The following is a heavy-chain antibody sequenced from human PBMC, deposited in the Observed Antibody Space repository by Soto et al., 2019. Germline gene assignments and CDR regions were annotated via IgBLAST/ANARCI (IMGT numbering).Heavy chain of an antibody. CDR1: GFAFSQYG. CDR3: AKDVESGWYEAFDY. V-gene: IGHV3-23*01. CDR2: IRSFDYRT. D-gene: IGHD6-19*01. Sequence: LRLSCTASGFAFSQYGMSWVRQAPGKGLEWVSSIRSFDYRTNYADSVKGRFTISRDNSKSTLSLQMNSLRAEDTAVYYCAKDVESGWYEAFDYWGPGTLVTVSS. J-gene: IGHJ4*02.